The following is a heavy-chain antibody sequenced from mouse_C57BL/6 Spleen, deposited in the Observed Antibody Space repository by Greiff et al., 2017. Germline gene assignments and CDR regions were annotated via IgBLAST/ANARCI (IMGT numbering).Heavy chain of an antibody. CDR1: GYTFTSYW. CDR3: ARGEDHFDY. V-gene: IGHV1-7*01. Sequence: VMLVESGAELAKPGASVKLSCKASGYTFTSYWMHWVKQRPGQGLEWIGYINPSSGYTKYNQKFKAKATLTADKSSSTAYMQLSSLTYEDSAVYYCARGEDHFDYWGQGTTLTVSS. CDR2: INPSSGYT. J-gene: IGHJ2*01.